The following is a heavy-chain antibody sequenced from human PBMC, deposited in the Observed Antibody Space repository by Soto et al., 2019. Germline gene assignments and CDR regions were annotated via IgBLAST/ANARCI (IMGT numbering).Heavy chain of an antibody. CDR3: ASYSGSYFPVGHDR. V-gene: IGHV3-7*01. Sequence: PGGSLRLSCVPSGFTFSSYWMSWVRQAPGGGLEWVANIKQDGTEIHYVESVKGRFTICRDNAKKSLYLQMNSLRAEDTAVYFWASYSGSYFPVGHDRWGQGTLVTVSS. D-gene: IGHD1-26*01. CDR1: GFTFSSYW. J-gene: IGHJ5*02. CDR2: IKQDGTEI.